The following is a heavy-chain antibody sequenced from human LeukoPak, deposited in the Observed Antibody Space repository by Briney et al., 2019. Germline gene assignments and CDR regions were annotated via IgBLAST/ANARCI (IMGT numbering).Heavy chain of an antibody. V-gene: IGHV4-59*12. CDR2: VNLQGST. CDR3: ARGSATGLAY. D-gene: IGHD1-1*01. J-gene: IGHJ4*02. Sequence: SETLSLTCTVSGGSISSYYWSWIRQPPGKGLEWIGEVNLQGSTNYNPSLMRRVAISVDTSANHVSLQLTSVTAADTAVYYCARGSATGLAYWGQGTLVTVSS. CDR1: GGSISSYY.